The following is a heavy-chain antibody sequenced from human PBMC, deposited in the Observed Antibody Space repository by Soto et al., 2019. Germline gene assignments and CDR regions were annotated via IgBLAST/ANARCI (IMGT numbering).Heavy chain of an antibody. D-gene: IGHD3-22*01. CDR1: GGTFSSYA. CDR3: ARYYDNTANAFDI. Sequence: SVKVSCKASGGTFSSYAISWVRQAPGQGLEWMGGIIPIFGTANYAQKFQGRVTITADKSTSTAYMELSSLRSGDTAVYYCARYYDNTANAFDIWGQGTMVTVSS. CDR2: IIPIFGTA. J-gene: IGHJ3*02. V-gene: IGHV1-69*06.